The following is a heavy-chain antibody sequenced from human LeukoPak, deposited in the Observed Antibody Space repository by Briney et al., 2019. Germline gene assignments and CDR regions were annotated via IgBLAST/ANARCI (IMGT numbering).Heavy chain of an antibody. V-gene: IGHV4-59*08. CDR1: GGSISSYY. CDR3: ARHVGNSGSGSYLTYFDY. D-gene: IGHD3-10*01. J-gene: IGHJ4*02. Sequence: PSETLSLTCTVSGGSISSYYWSWIRQPPGKGLEWIGHIYYSGSTNYNPSLKSRVTISVDTSKNQFSLKLSSVTAADTAVYYCARHVGNSGSGSYLTYFDYWGQGTLVTVSS. CDR2: IYYSGST.